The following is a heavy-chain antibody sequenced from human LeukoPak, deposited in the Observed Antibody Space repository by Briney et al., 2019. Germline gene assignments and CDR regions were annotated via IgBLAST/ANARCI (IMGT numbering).Heavy chain of an antibody. CDR2: IYYSGST. Sequence: SGTLSLTCAVSGGSISSSSYYWGWIRQPPGKGLEWIGSIYYSGSTYYNPSLKSRVTISVDTSKNQFSLKLSSVTAADTAVYYCARDSRTVQGAFDIWGQGTMVTVSS. V-gene: IGHV4-39*07. J-gene: IGHJ3*02. CDR3: ARDSRTVQGAFDI. D-gene: IGHD2-2*01. CDR1: GGSISSSSYY.